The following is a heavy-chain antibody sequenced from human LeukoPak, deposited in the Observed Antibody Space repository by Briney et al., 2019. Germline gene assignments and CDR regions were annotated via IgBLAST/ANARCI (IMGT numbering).Heavy chain of an antibody. D-gene: IGHD4-11*01. CDR1: GGSFSGYY. CDR2: INHSGST. J-gene: IGHJ4*02. Sequence: SESLSLTCAVYGGSFSGYYWSWIRQPPGKGLEWIGEINHSGSTNYNPSLKSRVTISLDASKSQFYLKLNSVTAADTAVYYCARRVRSADYRLDYWGQGTLVTVSS. V-gene: IGHV4-34*01. CDR3: ARRVRSADYRLDY.